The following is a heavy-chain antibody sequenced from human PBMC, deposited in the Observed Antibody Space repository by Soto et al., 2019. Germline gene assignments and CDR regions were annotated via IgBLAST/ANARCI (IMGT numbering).Heavy chain of an antibody. CDR1: GVSISSGGYY. V-gene: IGHV4-31*03. D-gene: IGHD3-22*01. CDR2: IYYSGNT. J-gene: IGHJ4*02. Sequence: LSLTCTVSGVSISSGGYYWSWIRQHPGKGLEWIGYIYYSGNTYYNPSLKSRVAISVDTSKNQFSLKLSSVTAADTAVYYCARAPGDYYDSSGSLYFDYWGQGTLVTVSS. CDR3: ARAPGDYYDSSGSLYFDY.